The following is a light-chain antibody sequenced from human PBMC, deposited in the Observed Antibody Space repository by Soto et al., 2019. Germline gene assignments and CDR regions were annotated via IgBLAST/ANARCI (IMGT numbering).Light chain of an antibody. J-gene: IGLJ2*01. Sequence: QAVVTQEPSLTVSPGGTVTLTCASSTGAVTSGYYPSWFQQKPGQPPRALVYNTRNKHSWTPARFSGSLLGGKAALTLSGAQPEDEADYYCLLYYGVAQLVFGGGTKLTVL. CDR2: NTR. V-gene: IGLV7-43*01. CDR3: LLYYGVAQLV. CDR1: TGAVTSGYY.